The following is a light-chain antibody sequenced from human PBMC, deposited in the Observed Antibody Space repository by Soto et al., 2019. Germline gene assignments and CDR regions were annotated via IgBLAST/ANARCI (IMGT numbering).Light chain of an antibody. CDR3: CSYAGSYTWV. CDR1: SSDVGGYNF. V-gene: IGLV2-11*01. CDR2: DVS. Sequence: QSALTQPRSVSGSPGQSVTISCTGTSSDVGGYNFVSWYQQHPGKAPKLMIYDVSKRPSGVPDRFSGSKSGNTASLTISGLQAEDEADYYCCSYAGSYTWVFGTGTQPTVL. J-gene: IGLJ1*01.